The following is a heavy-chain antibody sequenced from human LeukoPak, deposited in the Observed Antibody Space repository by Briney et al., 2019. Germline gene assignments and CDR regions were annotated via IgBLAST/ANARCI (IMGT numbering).Heavy chain of an antibody. Sequence: GGSLRLSCAASGFTFSSYAMSWVRQAPGKGLEWVSSIRGNGRSTFYADSVKGRFTISRDDSKNTLYLQMNSMRVEDTAVYYCARDWGTSSLYLVNWGQGTLVTVSS. D-gene: IGHD6-6*01. V-gene: IGHV3-23*01. CDR1: GFTFSSYA. CDR3: ARDWGTSSLYLVN. CDR2: IRGNGRST. J-gene: IGHJ4*02.